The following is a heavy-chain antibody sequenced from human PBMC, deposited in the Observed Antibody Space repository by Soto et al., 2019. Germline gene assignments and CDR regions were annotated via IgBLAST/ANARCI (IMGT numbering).Heavy chain of an antibody. CDR2: IIPILGIA. CDR3: ATEYGDYYYYGMDV. V-gene: IGHV1-69*08. CDR1: GGTFSSYT. J-gene: IGHJ6*02. Sequence: QVQLVQSGAEVKKPGSSVKVSCKASGGTFSSYTISWVRQAPGQGLEWMGRIIPILGIANYAQKFQGRVTITAEKSTSTAYMEPSSLRSEDTAGYYCATEYGDYYYYGMDVWGQGTTVTVSS. D-gene: IGHD4-17*01.